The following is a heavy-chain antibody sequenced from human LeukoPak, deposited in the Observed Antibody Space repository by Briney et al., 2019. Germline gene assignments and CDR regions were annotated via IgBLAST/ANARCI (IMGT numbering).Heavy chain of an antibody. V-gene: IGHV4-34*01. CDR1: GGSFNGYY. CDR2: INHSGST. CDR3: ARGRRYYDFWSGYYTGWFDP. J-gene: IGHJ5*02. D-gene: IGHD3-3*01. Sequence: SETLSLTCAVYGGSFNGYYWSWIRQPPGKGLEWIGEINHSGSTNYNPSLKSRVTISVDTSKNQFSLKLSSVTAADTAVYYCARGRRYYDFWSGYYTGWFDPWGQGTLVTVSS.